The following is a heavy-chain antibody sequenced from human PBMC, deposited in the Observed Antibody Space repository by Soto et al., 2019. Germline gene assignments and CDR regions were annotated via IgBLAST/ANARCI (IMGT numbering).Heavy chain of an antibody. V-gene: IGHV2-5*02. J-gene: IGHJ2*01. CDR1: GFSLSTSGVG. CDR2: IYWDDDK. CDR3: AHSQWELNYSYFDL. D-gene: IGHD1-26*01. Sequence: QITLKESGPTLVKPTQTLTLTCTFSGFSLSTSGVGVGWIRQPPGKALEWLALIYWDDDKRYSPSLKSRLTITKAASNTQVVLTLTNMHPVDTATYYCAHSQWELNYSYFDLWGRGTLLTVSS.